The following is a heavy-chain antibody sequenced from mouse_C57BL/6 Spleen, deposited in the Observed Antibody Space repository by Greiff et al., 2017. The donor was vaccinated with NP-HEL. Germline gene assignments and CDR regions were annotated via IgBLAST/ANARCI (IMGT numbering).Heavy chain of an antibody. J-gene: IGHJ2*01. CDR1: GYSITSGYY. CDR3: ARDRGYGNDY. CDR2: ISYDGSN. V-gene: IGHV3-6*01. Sequence: EVKLQESGPGLVKPSQSLSLTCSVTGYSITSGYYWNWIRQFPGNKLEWMGYISYDGSNNYNPSLKNRISITRDTSKNQFFLKLNSVTTEDTATYYCARDRGYGNDYWGQGTTLTVSS. D-gene: IGHD2-10*02.